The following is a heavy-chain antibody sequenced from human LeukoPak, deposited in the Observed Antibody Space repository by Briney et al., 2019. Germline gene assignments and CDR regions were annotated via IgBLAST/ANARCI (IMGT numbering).Heavy chain of an antibody. J-gene: IGHJ4*02. CDR1: GFTFTNYG. D-gene: IGHD3-10*01. CDR2: ISSYNDNI. Sequence: ASVTVSCRTSGFTFTNYGIHWVRQAPGHRLEWMGWISSYNDNINFAQKFRGRLTMTTDINKDTAYRKLTNLGSDDTTVYYCTRDFEDLRWFGEASGFWGQGTLVIVSS. V-gene: IGHV1-18*01. CDR3: TRDFEDLRWFGEASGF.